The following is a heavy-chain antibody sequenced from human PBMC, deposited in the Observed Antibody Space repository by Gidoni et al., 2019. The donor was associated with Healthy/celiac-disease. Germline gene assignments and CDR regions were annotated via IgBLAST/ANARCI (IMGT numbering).Heavy chain of an antibody. CDR2: IYHSGST. J-gene: IGHJ4*02. CDR3: ARAPDPIAARPGYFDY. D-gene: IGHD6-6*01. CDR1: GGSISSGGYS. V-gene: IGHV4-30-2*01. Sequence: QLQLQESGSGLVKPSQTLSLTCAVSGGSISSGGYSWSWIRQPPGKGLEWIGYIYHSGSTYYNPSLKSRVTISVDRSKNQFSLKLSSVTAADTAVYYCARAPDPIAARPGYFDYWGQGTLVTVSS.